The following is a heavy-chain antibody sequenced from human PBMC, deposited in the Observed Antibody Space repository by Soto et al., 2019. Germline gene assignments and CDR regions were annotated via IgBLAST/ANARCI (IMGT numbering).Heavy chain of an antibody. J-gene: IGHJ4*02. CDR2: INPSGGST. Sequence: ASVKVSCKASGYTFTSYYMHWVRQAPGQGLEWMGIINPSGGSTSYAQKFQGRVTMTRDTSTSTVYMELSSLRSEDTAVYYCARDEGLDCNPANYFDYWGQGTLVSVSS. CDR1: GYTFTSYY. V-gene: IGHV1-46*01. D-gene: IGHD2-21*02. CDR3: ARDEGLDCNPANYFDY.